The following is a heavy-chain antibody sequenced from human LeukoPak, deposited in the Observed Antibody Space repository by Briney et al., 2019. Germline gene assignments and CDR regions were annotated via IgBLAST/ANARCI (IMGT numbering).Heavy chain of an antibody. V-gene: IGHV3-30*02. D-gene: IGHD2-2*01. CDR2: IRYDGSNK. J-gene: IGHJ5*02. CDR1: GFTFSSYG. CDR3: AKVRRTYCSSTSCSGGYIWFDP. Sequence: GGSLRLSCAASGFTFSSYGMHWVRQAPGKGLEWVAFIRYDGSNKYYADSVKGRFTISRDNSKNTLYLQMNSLRAEDTAVYYCAKVRRTYCSSTSCSGGYIWFDPWGQGTLVTVSS.